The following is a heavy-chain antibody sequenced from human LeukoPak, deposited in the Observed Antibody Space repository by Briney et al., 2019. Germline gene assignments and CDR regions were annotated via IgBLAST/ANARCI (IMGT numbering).Heavy chain of an antibody. CDR2: ISAYNGNT. V-gene: IGHV1-18*01. Sequence: ASVKVSCKASGYTFTSYGISWVRQAPGQGLEWMGWISAYNGNTNYAQKLQGRLTMTTDTSTSTAYMELRSLRSDDTAVYYCARAPGGYYDSSGYDYWGQGTLVTVSS. D-gene: IGHD3-22*01. CDR1: GYTFTSYG. J-gene: IGHJ4*02. CDR3: ARAPGGYYDSSGYDY.